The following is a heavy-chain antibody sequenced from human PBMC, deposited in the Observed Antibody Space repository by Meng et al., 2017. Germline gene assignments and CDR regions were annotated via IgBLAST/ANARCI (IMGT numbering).Heavy chain of an antibody. J-gene: IGHJ6*02. CDR3: ARAGPYYYYYGMDD. Sequence: SVNVSCKASGGTFSSYAISWVRQAPGQGLEWMGGIIPIFGTANYAQKFQGRVTITADESTSTAYMELSSLRSEDTAVYYCARAGPYYYYYGMDDWGQGTTVTVSS. CDR2: IIPIFGTA. V-gene: IGHV1-69*13. CDR1: GGTFSSYA.